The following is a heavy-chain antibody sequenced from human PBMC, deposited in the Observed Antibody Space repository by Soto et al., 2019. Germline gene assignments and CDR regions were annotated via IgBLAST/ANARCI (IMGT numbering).Heavy chain of an antibody. D-gene: IGHD2-2*01. CDR2: INPSGGST. Sequence: ASVKVSCKASGYTFTSYYMHWVRQAPGQGLEWMGIINPSGGSTSYAQKFQGRVTMTRDTSTSTVYMELSSLRSEDTAVYYCARGQNLDCSSTSCYGQRAFDIWGQGTMVTVSS. V-gene: IGHV1-46*03. CDR3: ARGQNLDCSSTSCYGQRAFDI. CDR1: GYTFTSYY. J-gene: IGHJ3*02.